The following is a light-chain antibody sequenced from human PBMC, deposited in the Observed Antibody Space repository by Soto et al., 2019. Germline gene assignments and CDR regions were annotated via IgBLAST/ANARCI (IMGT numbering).Light chain of an antibody. CDR2: DVT. V-gene: IGLV2-14*03. CDR1: SSDVGAYNY. Sequence: QSVLTQPASVSGSPGQSITISCTGTSSDVGAYNYVSWYQQHPGKAPKLMIYDVTDRPSGVSYRFSGSKSGNTASLTISGLQAEDEADYYCSSYTTSSTLVFGGGTKVTVL. J-gene: IGLJ2*01. CDR3: SSYTTSSTLV.